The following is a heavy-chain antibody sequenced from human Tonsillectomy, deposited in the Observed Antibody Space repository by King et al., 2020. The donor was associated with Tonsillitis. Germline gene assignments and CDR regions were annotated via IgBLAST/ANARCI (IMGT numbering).Heavy chain of an antibody. V-gene: IGHV4-31*03. CDR1: GVSISSAGSY. CDR3: ARDEGVVMPGAIYN. D-gene: IGHD2-2*02. Sequence: VQLQESGPGLVQPSQTLSLTCSVSGVSISSAGSYWTWIRQHPGKGLEGIGNIYYTGRTHYSPSLKSRVSMSLDTSKNQISLRLTSVIAADTAVYFCARDEGVVMPGAIYNWGPGTQVSVSS. J-gene: IGHJ4*02. CDR2: IYYTGRT.